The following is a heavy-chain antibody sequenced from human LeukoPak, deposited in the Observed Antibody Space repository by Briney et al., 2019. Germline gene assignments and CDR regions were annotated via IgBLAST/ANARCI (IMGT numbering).Heavy chain of an antibody. V-gene: IGHV4-61*02. CDR3: ARGVSQVRGMWFDP. J-gene: IGHJ5*02. Sequence: TLSLTCSVSGGSISSGNYYWSWIRQPAGKGLEWIGRIQSSGTTDYNPSLRSRVTISVDTSKNHLSLKVNSVTAADTAIYYCARGVSQVRGMWFDPWGQGTLVTVSS. CDR2: IQSSGTT. D-gene: IGHD3-10*01. CDR1: GGSISSGNYY.